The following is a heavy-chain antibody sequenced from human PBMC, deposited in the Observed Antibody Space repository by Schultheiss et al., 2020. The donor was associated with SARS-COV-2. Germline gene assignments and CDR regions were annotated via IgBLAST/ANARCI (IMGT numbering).Heavy chain of an antibody. D-gene: IGHD4-17*01. CDR1: GGSFSGYY. Sequence: SETLSLTCAVYGGSFSGYYWSWIRQPPGKGLEWIGEINHSGSTNYNPSLKSRVTISVDTSKNQFSLKLSSVTAADTAVYYCTRCSDYRYKDTWYFDLWGRGTLVTVSS. V-gene: IGHV4-34*01. CDR2: INHSGST. J-gene: IGHJ2*01. CDR3: TRCSDYRYKDTWYFDL.